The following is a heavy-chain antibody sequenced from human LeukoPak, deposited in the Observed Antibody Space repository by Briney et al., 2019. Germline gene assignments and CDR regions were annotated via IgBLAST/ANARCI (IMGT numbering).Heavy chain of an antibody. J-gene: IGHJ2*01. CDR1: GYTLNDYG. CDR2: ISGYNGNT. V-gene: IGHV1-18*01. D-gene: IGHD3-22*01. CDR3: ARTNHYYDSSGLYWYFDL. Sequence: ASVKVSCEASGYTLNDYGIIWLRQAPGQGLEWMGWISGYNGNTNSPQKFRGRVTMTTDTSTSTVYMELRSLRSDNTAMYYCARTNHYYDSSGLYWYFDLWGRGALVTVSS.